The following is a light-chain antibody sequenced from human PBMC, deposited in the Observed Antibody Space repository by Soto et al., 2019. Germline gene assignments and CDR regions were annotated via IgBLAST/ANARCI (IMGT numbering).Light chain of an antibody. CDR1: QSVSSN. Sequence: EIVMTQSPATLSVSPGERATLSCRASQSVSSNLAWYQQKPGQAPRLLIYGASTRATGIPARFSGSGSGTECPLTISSLQSEDFAVYYCQQYNNWWTFGQGTKVEIK. J-gene: IGKJ1*01. CDR2: GAS. CDR3: QQYNNWWT. V-gene: IGKV3-15*01.